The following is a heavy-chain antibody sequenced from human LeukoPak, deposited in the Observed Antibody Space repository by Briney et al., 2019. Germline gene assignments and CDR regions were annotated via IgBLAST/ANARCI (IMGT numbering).Heavy chain of an antibody. J-gene: IGHJ5*02. V-gene: IGHV1-2*02. D-gene: IGHD6-19*01. CDR1: GYTFTGYY. Sequence: ASVKVSCKASGYTFTGYYMHWVRQAPGQGLEWMGWINPDSGGTNYAQKLQGRVTMTTDTSTSTAYMELRSLRSDDTAVYYCARVSVAVARFDPWGQGTLVTVSS. CDR2: INPDSGGT. CDR3: ARVSVAVARFDP.